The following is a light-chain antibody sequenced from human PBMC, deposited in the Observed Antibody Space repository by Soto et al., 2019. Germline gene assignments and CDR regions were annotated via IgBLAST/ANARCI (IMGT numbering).Light chain of an antibody. J-gene: IGLJ1*01. CDR1: SSDVGGYNY. CDR2: EVS. CDR3: RSYTSSSPYV. Sequence: QSVRTQPASVSGSPGQSITSSCTGTSSDVGGYNYVSWYQQHPGKAPKLIIYEVSNRPSGVSNRFSGSKSGNTASLTISGLQAEDEADYYCRSYTSSSPYVFGTGTKVTVL. V-gene: IGLV2-14*01.